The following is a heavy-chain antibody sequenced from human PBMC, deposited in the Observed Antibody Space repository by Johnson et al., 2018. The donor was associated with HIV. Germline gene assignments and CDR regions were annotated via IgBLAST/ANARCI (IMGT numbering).Heavy chain of an antibody. Sequence: QVQLVESGGGVVQPGRSLRLSCAASGFTFSNYAMHWVRQAPGQGLECVALISYDGGNKYHAASVKGRFTISRDNSKNTLYLQMNSLRAEDTAVYYCARALRGAFDIWGQGTMVAVSS. CDR1: GFTFSNYA. J-gene: IGHJ3*02. V-gene: IGHV3-30-3*01. CDR2: ISYDGGNK. CDR3: ARALRGAFDI.